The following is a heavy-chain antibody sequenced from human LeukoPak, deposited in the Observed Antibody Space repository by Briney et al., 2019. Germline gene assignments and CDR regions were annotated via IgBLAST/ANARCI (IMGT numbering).Heavy chain of an antibody. Sequence: ASVKVSCKASGYTFTSYDINWVRQATGQGLEWMGWMNPNSGNTGYAQKFQGGVTMTRNTSISTAYMELSSLRSEDTAVYYCARGNDYEDAFDIWGQGTMVTVSS. CDR2: MNPNSGNT. V-gene: IGHV1-8*01. CDR1: GYTFTSYD. D-gene: IGHD4-17*01. J-gene: IGHJ3*02. CDR3: ARGNDYEDAFDI.